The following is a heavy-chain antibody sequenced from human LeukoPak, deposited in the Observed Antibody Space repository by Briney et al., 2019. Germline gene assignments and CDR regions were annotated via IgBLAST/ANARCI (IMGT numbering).Heavy chain of an antibody. Sequence: PSETLSLTCLVSGGSMKRSYWTWIRQAPGKGLEWIGNIDDSGNTNYSPSLKSRVTSSLDTSKNQFSLGVTSVTASGRGLYFCARASSPPALAYMDAWGKGPTVTVSS. CDR3: ARASSPPALAYMDA. CDR1: GGSMKRSY. CDR2: IDDSGNT. J-gene: IGHJ6*03. V-gene: IGHV4-59*01. D-gene: IGHD6-6*01.